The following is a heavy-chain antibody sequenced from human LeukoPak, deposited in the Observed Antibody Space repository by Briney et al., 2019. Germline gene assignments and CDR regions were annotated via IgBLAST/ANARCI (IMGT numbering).Heavy chain of an antibody. CDR1: GGTFSSYA. J-gene: IGHJ4*02. CDR2: IIPIFGTA. V-gene: IGHV1-69*06. Sequence: SVKVSCKASGGTFSSYAISWVRQAPGQGLEWMGGIIPIFGTANYAQKFQGRVTMTEDTSTDTAYMELSSLRSEDTAVYYCATVGSQMRRDWFDYWGQGTLVTVSS. CDR3: ATVGSQMRRDWFDY. D-gene: IGHD2-21*01.